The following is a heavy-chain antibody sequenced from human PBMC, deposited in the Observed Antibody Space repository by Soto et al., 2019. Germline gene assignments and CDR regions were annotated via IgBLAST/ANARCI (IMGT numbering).Heavy chain of an antibody. Sequence: GGSLRLSCTASGFSFGSYALSWVRQAPGKGLEWVSTISGSDGKTFYADSVKGRFSISRDTSQSTLYLQMNSLRADDTAMYYCARWSYLDYWGQGTRVTVSS. CDR1: GFSFGSYA. J-gene: IGHJ4*02. V-gene: IGHV3-23*01. CDR2: ISGSDGKT. CDR3: ARWSYLDY. D-gene: IGHD3-3*01.